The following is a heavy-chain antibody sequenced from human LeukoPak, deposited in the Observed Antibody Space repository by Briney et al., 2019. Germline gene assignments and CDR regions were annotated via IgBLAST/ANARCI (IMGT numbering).Heavy chain of an antibody. V-gene: IGHV3-48*01. D-gene: IGHD3-22*01. CDR2: VSGSGSTV. J-gene: IGHJ5*02. CDR1: GFTFGDHI. CDR3: AKYVGYDPLPTHNWFDP. Sequence: GGSLRLSCAASGFTFGDHIMNWVRQLPGKRLEWVAYVSGSGSTVYYADSVKGRFTVSRDNGKSSLYLQMNSLRAEDTAVYYCAKYVGYDPLPTHNWFDPWGQGTLVTVSS.